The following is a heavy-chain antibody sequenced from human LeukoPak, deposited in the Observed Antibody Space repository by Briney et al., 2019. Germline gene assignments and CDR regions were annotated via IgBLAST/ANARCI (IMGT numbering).Heavy chain of an antibody. D-gene: IGHD3-10*01. Sequence: GGSLRLSCAASILTFSTYSMYWVRQAPVNGLEWVSSISGSGDNTYYADSVKGRFTISRDNSKNTLYLQMNSLRAEDTAVYYCAKVTYGSGTYGAFDYWGQGTLVTVSS. CDR1: ILTFSTYS. J-gene: IGHJ4*02. CDR3: AKVTYGSGTYGAFDY. CDR2: ISGSGDNT. V-gene: IGHV3-23*01.